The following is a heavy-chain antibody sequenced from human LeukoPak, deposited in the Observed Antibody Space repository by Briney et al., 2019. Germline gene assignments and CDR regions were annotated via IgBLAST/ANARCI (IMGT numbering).Heavy chain of an antibody. CDR1: GGSFSGYY. CDR3: AGRYCSSTSCYFHYYYGMDV. V-gene: IGHV4-34*01. Sequence: PSETLSLTCAVYGGSFSGYYWSWIRQPPGKGLEWIGEINHSGSTNYNPSLQSRVTIPVDTSKNQFSLKLSSVTAADTAVYYCAGRYCSSTSCYFHYYYGMDVWGKGTTVTVSS. D-gene: IGHD2-2*01. CDR2: INHSGST. J-gene: IGHJ6*04.